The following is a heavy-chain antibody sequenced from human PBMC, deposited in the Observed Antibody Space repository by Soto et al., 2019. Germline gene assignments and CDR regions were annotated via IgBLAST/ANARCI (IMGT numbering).Heavy chain of an antibody. Sequence: GASVKVSCKASGYTFTSYYMHCVRQAPGQGLEWMGIINPSGGSTSYAQKFQGRVTMTRDTSTSTVYMELSSLRSEDTAVYYCARDPRSGSYLGYYYYGMDVWGQGTTVTVSS. V-gene: IGHV1-46*01. CDR3: ARDPRSGSYLGYYYYGMDV. D-gene: IGHD3-10*01. CDR1: GYTFTSYY. CDR2: INPSGGST. J-gene: IGHJ6*02.